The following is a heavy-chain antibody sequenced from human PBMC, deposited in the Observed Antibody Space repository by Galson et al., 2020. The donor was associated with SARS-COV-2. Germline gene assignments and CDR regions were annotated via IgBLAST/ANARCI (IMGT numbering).Heavy chain of an antibody. Sequence: ETSETLSLTCTVSGGSISRYYWSWIRQPPGKGLEWIGCIYYSGSTNYNPSLKSRVTISVDTSKNQFSLKLSSVTAADTAVYYCARGTPKYCDLWGRGTLVTVSS. CDR1: GGSISRYY. V-gene: IGHV4-59*08. D-gene: IGHD1-1*01. CDR3: ARGTPKYCDL. J-gene: IGHJ2*01. CDR2: IYYSGST.